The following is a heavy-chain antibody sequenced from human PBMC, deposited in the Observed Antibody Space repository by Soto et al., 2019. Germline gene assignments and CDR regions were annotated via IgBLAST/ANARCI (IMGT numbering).Heavy chain of an antibody. V-gene: IGHV4-39*01. CDR1: GGSISSSSYY. CDR2: IYYSGST. J-gene: IGHJ6*02. Sequence: SETLSLTCTVSGGSISSSSYYWGWIRHPPGKGLEWIGSIYYSGSTYYNPSLKSRVTISVDTSKNQFSLKLSSVTAADTAVYYCARRSWVAAAGNTLLNYYYGMDVWGQGTTVTVSS. D-gene: IGHD6-13*01. CDR3: ARRSWVAAAGNTLLNYYYGMDV.